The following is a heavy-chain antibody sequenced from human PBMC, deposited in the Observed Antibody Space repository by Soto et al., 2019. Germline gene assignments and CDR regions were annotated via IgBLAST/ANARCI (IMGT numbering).Heavy chain of an antibody. CDR1: GGSISSGDYY. D-gene: IGHD2-8*02. J-gene: IGHJ4*02. V-gene: IGHV4-30-4*01. CDR2: IYYSGST. CDR3: ARDVRVSSFDY. Sequence: QVQLQASGPGLVKPSQTLSLTCTVSGGSISSGDYYWSWIRQPPGKGLEWIAYIYYSGSTYSNPSLMRRVAISVDTFKNQFALKLSSVTAADTAVYYWARDVRVSSFDYWGQGTLVTVSS.